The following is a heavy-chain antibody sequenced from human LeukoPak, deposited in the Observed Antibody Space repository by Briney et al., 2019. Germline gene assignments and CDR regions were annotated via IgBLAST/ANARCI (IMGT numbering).Heavy chain of an antibody. CDR3: AKLAQATRVDY. V-gene: IGHV3-23*01. CDR2: ISGKGHTT. Sequence: GGSLRLSCAASGSTFFNYGMSWVRQSPGKGLEWVSGISGKGHTTYYADSVKGRFTISRDNSKNTLDLRMESLRVEDTAIYYCAKLAQATRVDYGGRGSRVTVPS. CDR1: GSTFFNYG. J-gene: IGHJ4*02. D-gene: IGHD1-26*01.